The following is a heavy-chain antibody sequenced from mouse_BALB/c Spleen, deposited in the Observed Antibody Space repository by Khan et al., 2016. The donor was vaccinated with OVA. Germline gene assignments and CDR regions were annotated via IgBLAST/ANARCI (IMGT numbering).Heavy chain of an antibody. J-gene: IGHJ3*01. CDR1: GFTFSSYG. Sequence: EVALVESGGDLVKPGGSLKLSCAASGFTFSSYGMSWVRQTPDKRLEWVATISSGGSYTYYPDSVKGRFTISRDNAKNTLYLQMSSLKSEDTAMYYCARHDSTASFAYWGQGTLVTVSA. V-gene: IGHV5-6*01. D-gene: IGHD1-1*01. CDR3: ARHDSTASFAY. CDR2: ISSGGSYT.